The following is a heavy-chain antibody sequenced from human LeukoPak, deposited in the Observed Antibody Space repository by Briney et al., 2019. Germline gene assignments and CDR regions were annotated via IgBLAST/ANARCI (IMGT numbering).Heavy chain of an antibody. D-gene: IGHD3-22*01. CDR1: GFTFSSYA. J-gene: IGHJ4*02. V-gene: IGHV3-23*01. Sequence: GGSLRLSCAASGFTFSSYAMSWVRQAPGKGLEWVSAISGSGGSTYYADSVKGRFTISRDNSKNTLYLQMNSLRAEDTAVYYCAKSPMIVVVLLPASFDYWGQGTLVTVSS. CDR2: ISGSGGST. CDR3: AKSPMIVVVLLPASFDY.